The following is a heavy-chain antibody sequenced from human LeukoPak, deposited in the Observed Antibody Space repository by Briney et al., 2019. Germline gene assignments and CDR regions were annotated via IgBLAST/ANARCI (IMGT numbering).Heavy chain of an antibody. J-gene: IGHJ3*02. Sequence: ASVKVSCKASGYTFTGYYMHWVRQAPGQGLEWMGWINPNSGGTNYAQKFQGRVTMTRDTSISTAYMGLSRLRSDDTAVYYCARLTMIVVVITEGAFDIWGQGTMVTVSS. CDR1: GYTFTGYY. CDR3: ARLTMIVVVITEGAFDI. D-gene: IGHD3-22*01. V-gene: IGHV1-2*02. CDR2: INPNSGGT.